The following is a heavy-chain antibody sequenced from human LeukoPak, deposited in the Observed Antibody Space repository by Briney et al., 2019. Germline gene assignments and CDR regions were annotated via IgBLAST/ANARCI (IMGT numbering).Heavy chain of an antibody. CDR2: INPSGGST. D-gene: IGHD3-10*01. CDR3: ARAGREFYYMDV. CDR1: GYTFTSYY. V-gene: IGHV1-46*01. Sequence: ASVKVSCKASGYTFTSYYMHWVRQAPGQGLEWMGIINPSGGSTSYAQKFQGRVTMTRDMSTSTVYMELSSLRSEDTAVYYCARAGREFYYMDVWGKGTTVTVSS. J-gene: IGHJ6*03.